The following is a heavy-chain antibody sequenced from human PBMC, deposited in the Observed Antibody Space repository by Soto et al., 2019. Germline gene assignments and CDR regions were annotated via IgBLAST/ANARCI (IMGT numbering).Heavy chain of an antibody. J-gene: IGHJ4*02. D-gene: IGHD6-19*01. CDR2: IYYSGST. CDR3: ARAGAVAGTGLRYIDY. Sequence: QVQLQESGPGLVKPSQTLSLTCTVSGGSISSGGYYWSWIRQHPGKGLEWIGYIYYSGSTYYNPSLKSRVTISVYTSKNQFSLKLSSVTAADTAVYYRARAGAVAGTGLRYIDYWGQGTLVTVSS. CDR1: GGSISSGGYY. V-gene: IGHV4-31*03.